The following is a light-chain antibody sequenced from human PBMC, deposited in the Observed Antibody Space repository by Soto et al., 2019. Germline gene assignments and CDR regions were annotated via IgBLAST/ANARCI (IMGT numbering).Light chain of an antibody. CDR3: QQSYSRPRT. Sequence: DIQMTQSPSSLSASVGDRVTITCRASQSISTYLNWYQQKPGKAPNLLIYTTSNLESGVPSRFSGSGSGTDFTLTITSMQTEDFANYFCQQSYSRPRTFGQGTKVDIK. CDR1: QSISTY. V-gene: IGKV1-39*01. CDR2: TTS. J-gene: IGKJ1*01.